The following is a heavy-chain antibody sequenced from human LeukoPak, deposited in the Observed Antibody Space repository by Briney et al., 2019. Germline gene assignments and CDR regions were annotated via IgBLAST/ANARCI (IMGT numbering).Heavy chain of an antibody. J-gene: IGHJ4*02. Sequence: GGSLRLSCAASGFTFSSYGMSWVRQAPGKGLEWVSGISSSGGSTYYADSVKGRFTISRDNSKNTLYLQMNSLRAEDTAVYYCARDQGLLVVAGRFGYWGQGTLVTVSS. CDR1: GFTFSSYG. CDR2: ISSSGGST. D-gene: IGHD6-19*01. V-gene: IGHV3-23*01. CDR3: ARDQGLLVVAGRFGY.